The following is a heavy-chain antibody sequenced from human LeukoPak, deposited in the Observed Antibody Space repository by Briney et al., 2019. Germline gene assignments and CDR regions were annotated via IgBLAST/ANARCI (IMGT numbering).Heavy chain of an antibody. D-gene: IGHD2-2*01. CDR3: ARDRVPAAGKDWFDP. J-gene: IGHJ5*02. CDR2: MNPNSGNT. CDR1: GGTFSSYA. V-gene: IGHV1-8*02. Sequence: ASVKVSCKASGGTFSSYAISWVRQATGQGLEWMGWMNPNSGNTGYAQKFQGRVTMTRNTSISTAYMELSSLRSEDTAVYYCARDRVPAAGKDWFDPWGQGTLVTVSS.